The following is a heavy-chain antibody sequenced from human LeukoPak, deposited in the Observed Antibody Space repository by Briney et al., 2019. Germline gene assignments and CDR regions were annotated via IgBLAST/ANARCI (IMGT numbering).Heavy chain of an antibody. CDR3: AKTPDYGDDYYFDY. V-gene: IGHV3-9*01. Sequence: GGSLRLSCAASGFTFDDYAMHWVRQAPGKGLEWVSGISWNSGCIGYADPVKGRFTISRDNAKNSLYLQMNSLRAEDTALYYCAKTPDYGDDYYFDYWGQGTLVTVSS. CDR1: GFTFDDYA. D-gene: IGHD4-17*01. J-gene: IGHJ4*02. CDR2: ISWNSGCI.